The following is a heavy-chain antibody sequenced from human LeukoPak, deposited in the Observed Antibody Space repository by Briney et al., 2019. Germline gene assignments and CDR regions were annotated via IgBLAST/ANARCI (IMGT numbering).Heavy chain of an antibody. Sequence: ASVKVSCKASGYILTNYGITWVRQAPGQGLEWMGWISGYNADTDSAQKVQGRLTMTTDTSTNTAYMELRSLRSDDTAVYYCARFLCDNGVCHRAFDIWGQGTVVTVSS. CDR1: GYILTNYG. D-gene: IGHD2-8*01. CDR3: ARFLCDNGVCHRAFDI. CDR2: ISGYNADT. V-gene: IGHV1-18*01. J-gene: IGHJ3*02.